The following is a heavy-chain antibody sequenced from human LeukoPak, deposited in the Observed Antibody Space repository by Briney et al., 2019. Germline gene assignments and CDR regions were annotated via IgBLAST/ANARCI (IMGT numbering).Heavy chain of an antibody. J-gene: IGHJ5*02. D-gene: IGHD1-7*01. Sequence: GGSLRLSCAASGFTVSYNYMSWVRQAPGKGLEWVSSISSSNTYIYYADSVKGRFTISRDNAKNSLYLQMNSLRAEDTAVYYCARVGNYPDNWFDPWGQGTLVTVSS. CDR1: GFTVSYNY. CDR3: ARVGNYPDNWFDP. V-gene: IGHV3-21*06. CDR2: ISSSNTYI.